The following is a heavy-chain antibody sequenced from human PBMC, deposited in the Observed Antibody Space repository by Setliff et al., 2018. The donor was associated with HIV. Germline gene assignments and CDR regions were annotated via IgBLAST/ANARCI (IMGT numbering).Heavy chain of an antibody. V-gene: IGHV3-11*06. Sequence: PGGSLRLSCVVSGFNFSDDYMSWIRQAPGKGLEWVSYISSSGSFTNYADSVKGRFTISRDNAKNSLYLHMNSLRAEDTAVYYCARDPASIAYYARFDYWGQGTLVTVSS. J-gene: IGHJ4*02. CDR1: GFNFSDDY. CDR3: ARDPASIAYYARFDY. CDR2: ISSSGSFT. D-gene: IGHD3-22*01.